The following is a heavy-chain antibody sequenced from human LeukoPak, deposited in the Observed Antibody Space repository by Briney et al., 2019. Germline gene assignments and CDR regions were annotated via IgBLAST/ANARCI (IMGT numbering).Heavy chain of an antibody. D-gene: IGHD6-13*01. CDR1: GGSISSGDYY. CDR2: IYYSGST. CDR3: ARAALKPPTQQPDFDY. Sequence: SSETLSLTCTVSGGSISSGDYYWSWIRQPPGKGLEWIGYIYYSGSTYYNPSLKSRVTISVDTSKNQFSLKLSSVTAADTAVYYCARAALKPPTQQPDFDYWGQGTLVTVSS. J-gene: IGHJ4*02. V-gene: IGHV4-30-4*01.